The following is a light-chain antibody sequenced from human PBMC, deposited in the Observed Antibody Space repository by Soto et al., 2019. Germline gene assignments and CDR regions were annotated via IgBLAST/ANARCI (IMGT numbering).Light chain of an antibody. Sequence: QSALSQPASVSGSPGQSITISCTGTSSDVGGYNYVSWYQQHPGKAPKLMIYDVSSRPSGVSNRFSGSKSGNTASPTISGLQAEDEADYYCSSCTSCSTLLFGGGTKLTVL. J-gene: IGLJ2*01. CDR3: SSCTSCSTLL. CDR1: SSDVGGYNY. V-gene: IGLV2-14*01. CDR2: DVS.